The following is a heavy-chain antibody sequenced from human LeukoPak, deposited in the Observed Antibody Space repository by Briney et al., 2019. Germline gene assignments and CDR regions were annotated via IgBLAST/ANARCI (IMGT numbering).Heavy chain of an antibody. CDR3: TRVEETATTAAIIRKYSYYYYYMDV. V-gene: IGHV3-7*01. D-gene: IGHD4-11*01. J-gene: IGHJ6*03. CDR1: GFTFSTYR. Sequence: GGSLRLSCAASGFTFSTYRMSWVRQAPGKGLEWVANIKQDGSEKHYVDSVKGRLTISRDNAKNSLYLQMSSLRAEDTAVYYCTRVEETATTAAIIRKYSYYYYYMDVWGKGNTVTVSS. CDR2: IKQDGSEK.